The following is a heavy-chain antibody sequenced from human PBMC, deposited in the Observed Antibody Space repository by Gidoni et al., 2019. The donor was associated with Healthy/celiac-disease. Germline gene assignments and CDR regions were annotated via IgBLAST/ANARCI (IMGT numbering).Heavy chain of an antibody. CDR1: GFPFSSYA. CDR2: ISGSGGST. V-gene: IGHV3-23*01. J-gene: IGHJ4*02. D-gene: IGHD6-13*01. Sequence: EVQLLESGGGLVQPGGSLRLSCAASGFPFSSYAMSWVRQAPGKGLEWVSAISGSGGSTYYADSVKGRFTISRDNSKNTLYLQMNSLRAEDTAVYYCAKTGPGAAAGTPYYYFDYWGQGTLVTVSS. CDR3: AKTGPGAAAGTPYYYFDY.